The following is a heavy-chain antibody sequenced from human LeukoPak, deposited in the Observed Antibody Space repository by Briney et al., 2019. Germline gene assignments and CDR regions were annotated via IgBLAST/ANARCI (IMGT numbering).Heavy chain of an antibody. Sequence: GRSLRLSCAASGFTFADYAMHCVRHAPGEGLGRASGISWNSGSIGYADSVKGRFTISRDNANNSLYLQMNSLRAEDTALYYCAKDIREGYDSGGDVFDIWGQGTMVTVSS. V-gene: IGHV3-9*01. CDR1: GFTFADYA. CDR3: AKDIREGYDSGGDVFDI. D-gene: IGHD3-3*01. CDR2: ISWNSGSI. J-gene: IGHJ3*02.